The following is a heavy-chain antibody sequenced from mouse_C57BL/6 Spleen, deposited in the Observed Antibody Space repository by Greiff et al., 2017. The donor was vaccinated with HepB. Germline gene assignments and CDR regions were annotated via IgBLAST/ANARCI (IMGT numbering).Heavy chain of an antibody. Sequence: EVQVVESEGGLVQPGRSMKLSCTASGFTFSDYYMAWVRQVPEKGLEWVANINYDGSSTYYLDSLKSRFIISRDNAKNILYLQMSSLKSEDTATYYCARDRGGVFAYWGQGTLVTVSA. CDR2: INYDGSST. V-gene: IGHV5-16*01. J-gene: IGHJ3*01. D-gene: IGHD3-3*01. CDR3: ARDRGGVFAY. CDR1: GFTFSDYY.